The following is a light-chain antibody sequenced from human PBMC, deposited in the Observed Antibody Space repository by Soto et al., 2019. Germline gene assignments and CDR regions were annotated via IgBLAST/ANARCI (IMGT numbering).Light chain of an antibody. Sequence: IQMTQSPSSVSASVGDRVTMTCRASQGVGGWLAWYQQKPGKVPKLLIYATSSLHSGVPSRFSGSGSGADFTLTIRSLQPEDFATYYCQQSYSTPLTSGGGTKVDIK. V-gene: IGKV1-12*01. CDR1: QGVGGW. CDR2: ATS. CDR3: QQSYSTPLT. J-gene: IGKJ4*01.